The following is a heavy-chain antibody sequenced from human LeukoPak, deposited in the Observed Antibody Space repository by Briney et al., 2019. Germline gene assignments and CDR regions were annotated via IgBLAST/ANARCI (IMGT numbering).Heavy chain of an antibody. J-gene: IGHJ6*03. CDR2: IWYDGSNK. CDR1: GFTFSNYG. V-gene: IGHV3-33*01. D-gene: IGHD3-10*01. CDR3: ARDLGLYSPPNYYYYYMDV. Sequence: GGSLRLSCAAPGFTFSNYGMHWVRQAPGKGLEWVAVIWYDGSNKYYADSVKGRSTISRDNSKNTLYLQMNSLRAEDTAVYYCARDLGLYSPPNYYYYYMDVWGKGTTVTVSS.